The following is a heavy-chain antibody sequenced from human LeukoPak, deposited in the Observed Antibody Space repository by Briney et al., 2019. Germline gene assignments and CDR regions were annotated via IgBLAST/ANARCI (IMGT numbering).Heavy chain of an antibody. V-gene: IGHV1-46*01. Sequence: GASVKVSCKASGYTFTSYYMHWVRQAPGQGLEWMGIINPSGGSPSYAQKFQGRVTMTRDTSTSTVYMELSSLRSEDTAVYYCARAKRLLWFGELPEPFDYWGQGTLVTVSS. J-gene: IGHJ4*02. CDR1: GYTFTSYY. CDR3: ARAKRLLWFGELPEPFDY. CDR2: INPSGGSP. D-gene: IGHD3-10*01.